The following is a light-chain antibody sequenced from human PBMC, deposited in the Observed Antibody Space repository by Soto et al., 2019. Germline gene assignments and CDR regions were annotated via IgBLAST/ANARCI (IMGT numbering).Light chain of an antibody. J-gene: IGKJ1*01. Sequence: VGLTQSPLSLPANLGQPASISGRSIQSPLYTNGKTYLSWFQQRPGQSPRRLIYEVSIRDSGVPDRFSGSGSGTDFTLKISRVEAEDVGIYYCMQGTHWPLTFGQGAKVDIK. V-gene: IGKV2-30*01. CDR2: EVS. CDR3: MQGTHWPLT. CDR1: QSPLYTNGKTY.